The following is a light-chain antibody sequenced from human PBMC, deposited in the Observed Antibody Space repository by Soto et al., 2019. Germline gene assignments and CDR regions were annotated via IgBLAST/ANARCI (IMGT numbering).Light chain of an antibody. J-gene: IGLJ1*01. CDR2: EVS. CDR3: SSYTSSSTPFYV. Sequence: QSVLTQPASVSGSPGQSITISCTGTSSDVGGYNYVSWYQQHPGKAPKLMIYEVSNRPSGVSNRFSGSKSGNTASPTISGLQAEDEADYYCSSYTSSSTPFYVFGTGTKVTVL. V-gene: IGLV2-14*01. CDR1: SSDVGGYNY.